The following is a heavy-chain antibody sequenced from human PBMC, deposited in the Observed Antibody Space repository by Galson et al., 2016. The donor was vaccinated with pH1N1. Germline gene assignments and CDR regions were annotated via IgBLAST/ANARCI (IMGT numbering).Heavy chain of an antibody. J-gene: IGHJ4*02. CDR2: ITGSGGSS. CDR1: GFTSSSYD. Sequence: SLRLSCAASGFTSSSYDMSWVRQAPGKGLEWVSAITGSGGSSYYADSVKGRFTISRDKSKNTLYLQMNSLRAEDTAVYYCAKAPHGLADFDYWGQGTLVTVSS. V-gene: IGHV3-23*01. CDR3: AKAPHGLADFDY.